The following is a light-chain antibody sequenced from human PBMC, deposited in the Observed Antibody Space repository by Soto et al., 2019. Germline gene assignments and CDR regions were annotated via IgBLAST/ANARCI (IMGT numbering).Light chain of an antibody. CDR1: SSNIGNNY. CDR3: GTWDSSLSAVWV. Sequence: QSVLTQPPSVSAAPGQKVTISCSGSSSNIGNNYVSWYQQLPGTAPKLLMYDNNKRPSGIPDRFSGSKSGTSATLGITGLQTGDEADYYCGTWDSSLSAVWVFGGGTKLTVL. CDR2: DNN. J-gene: IGLJ3*02. V-gene: IGLV1-51*01.